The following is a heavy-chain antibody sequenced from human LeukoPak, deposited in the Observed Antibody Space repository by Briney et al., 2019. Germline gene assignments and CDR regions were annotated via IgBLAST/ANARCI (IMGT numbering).Heavy chain of an antibody. CDR2: ISSSSSYI. J-gene: IGHJ4*02. Sequence: PGGSLRLSCAASGFTFSSYSMNWVRQAPGKGLEWVSSISSSSSYIYCADSVKGRFTISRDNAKNSLYLQMNSLRAEDTAVYYCARDSIAARSHDYWGQGTLVTVSS. D-gene: IGHD6-6*01. V-gene: IGHV3-21*01. CDR3: ARDSIAARSHDY. CDR1: GFTFSSYS.